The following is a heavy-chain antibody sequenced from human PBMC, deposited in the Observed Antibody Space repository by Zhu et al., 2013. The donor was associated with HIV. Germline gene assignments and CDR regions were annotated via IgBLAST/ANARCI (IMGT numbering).Heavy chain of an antibody. CDR2: ISVYNGNT. Sequence: QVQLMQSGTEVKKPGASVKVSCKASGYTFINYDISWVRQAPGQGLEWMGWISVYNGNTKFSRKVQGRVTMTTDTSSSTAYMELRSLRSDDTAVYYCARGVVRVGATTSSGYGFDSWGQGTLVTVSP. CDR3: ARGVVRVGATTSSGYGFDS. CDR1: GYTFINYD. D-gene: IGHD1-26*01. V-gene: IGHV1-18*01. J-gene: IGHJ4*02.